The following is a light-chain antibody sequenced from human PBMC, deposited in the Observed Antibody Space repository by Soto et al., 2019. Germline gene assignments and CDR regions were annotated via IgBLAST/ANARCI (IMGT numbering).Light chain of an antibody. CDR2: YDT. CDR3: HVWDSSSDHVV. Sequence: SYELTQPPSVSVAPGKTASITCGGNNIGGKTVHWFQQKPGQAPVVVLYYDTHRPSGIPDRFSGSNSGNTATLTITRVEAGDEADYYCHVWDSSSDHVVFGGGTKLT. V-gene: IGLV3-21*04. J-gene: IGLJ3*02. CDR1: NIGGKT.